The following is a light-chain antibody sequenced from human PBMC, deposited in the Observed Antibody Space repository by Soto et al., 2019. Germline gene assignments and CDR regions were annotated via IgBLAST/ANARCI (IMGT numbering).Light chain of an antibody. CDR3: QQYGSAPLT. CDR1: QSVSSSY. Sequence: ETVLTQSPGTLSLCPGERATVCCRSSQSVSSSYLAWYQQKPGQAPRLLIYGASSRATGIPYRFSGSGSGTDLTLTISRPEPEDFAVYYCQQYGSAPLTFGAGTKVDI. V-gene: IGKV3-20*01. CDR2: GAS. J-gene: IGKJ4*01.